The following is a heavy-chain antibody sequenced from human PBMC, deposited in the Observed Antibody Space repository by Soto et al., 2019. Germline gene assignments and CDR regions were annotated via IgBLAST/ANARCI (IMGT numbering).Heavy chain of an antibody. CDR3: ARASRFSGPDAFDI. J-gene: IGHJ3*02. CDR1: GFTVSGNY. Sequence: EVQLVESGGGLVQPGGSLRLSCAASGFTVSGNYMSWVRQAPGKGLEWVSVIYSGGSTYYADSVKGRFTISRDNSKNTLYLQMNSLRAEDTAVYYCARASRFSGPDAFDIWGQGTMVTVSS. CDR2: IYSGGST. D-gene: IGHD3-10*01. V-gene: IGHV3-66*01.